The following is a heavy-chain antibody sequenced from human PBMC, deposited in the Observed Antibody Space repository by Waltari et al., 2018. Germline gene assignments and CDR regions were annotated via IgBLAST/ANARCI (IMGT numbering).Heavy chain of an antibody. V-gene: IGHV1-2*02. CDR1: GSTFTGYY. Sequence: VLLVQSAAEVKKPGASVMVSCTASGSTFTGYYIHWVRQAPGQGLGWMGRINPNSGGTNYAQKFKGRVTMTRDTSNSTAYMELSRLRSDDTAVYYSARDLYGYRGGYWGQGTLVTVSS. J-gene: IGHJ4*02. CDR3: ARDLYGYRGGY. CDR2: INPNSGGT. D-gene: IGHD5-18*01.